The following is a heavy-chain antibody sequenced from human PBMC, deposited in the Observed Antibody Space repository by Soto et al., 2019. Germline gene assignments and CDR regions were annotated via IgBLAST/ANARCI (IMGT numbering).Heavy chain of an antibody. CDR3: ARGMSGSYYVRPNWFDP. Sequence: SETLSLTCAVYGGSFSGYYWSWIRQPPGKGLEWIGEINHSGSTNYNPSLKSRVTISVDTSKNQFSLKLSSVTAADTAVYYCARGMSGSYYVRPNWFDPWGQGTLVTVSS. CDR1: GGSFSGYY. D-gene: IGHD3-10*01. CDR2: INHSGST. V-gene: IGHV4-34*01. J-gene: IGHJ5*02.